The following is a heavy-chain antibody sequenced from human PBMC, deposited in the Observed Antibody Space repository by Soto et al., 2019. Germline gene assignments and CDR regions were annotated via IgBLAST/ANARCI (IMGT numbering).Heavy chain of an antibody. CDR3: AKARGSSSWYGWFDP. D-gene: IGHD6-13*01. CDR1: GFTFSNYA. V-gene: IGHV3-23*01. J-gene: IGHJ5*02. Sequence: EVQLLESGGDLVQPGGSLRLSCAASGFTFSNYAMSWVRQAPGKGLEWVSAVSGSGGNTYYADSVKGRFTISRDNSKNTLYLQMNSLRAEDTAVYYCAKARGSSSWYGWFDPLGQGTLVTVSS. CDR2: VSGSGGNT.